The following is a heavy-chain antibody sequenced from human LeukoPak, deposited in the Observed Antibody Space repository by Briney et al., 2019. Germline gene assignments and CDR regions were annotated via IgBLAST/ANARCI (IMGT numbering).Heavy chain of an antibody. Sequence: GGSLRLSCAASGFTLSSYAMSWVRQAPGEGLEWVSAIGGSGGRTYYADSVKGRFTISRDNSKNTLYLQMNSLRAEDTAVYYCAKVGSSWYGAYWGQGPLVTVSS. CDR3: AKVGSSWYGAY. CDR2: IGGSGGRT. V-gene: IGHV3-23*01. D-gene: IGHD6-13*01. J-gene: IGHJ4*02. CDR1: GFTLSSYA.